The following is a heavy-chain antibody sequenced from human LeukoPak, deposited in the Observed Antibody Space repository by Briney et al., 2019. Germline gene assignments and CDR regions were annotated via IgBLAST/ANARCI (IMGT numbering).Heavy chain of an antibody. V-gene: IGHV4-39*01. J-gene: IGHJ4*02. D-gene: IGHD3-3*01. CDR2: IYYSGST. CDR3: ARHLYDFWSGYYQPRHFDY. CDR1: GGSISSSSNY. Sequence: PSETLSLTCTVSGGSISSSSNYWGWLRQPPGTGLEWIGSIYYSGSTYYNPSLKSRVTISVDTSKNQFSLKVTSVTAADTAVYYCARHLYDFWSGYYQPRHFDYWGQGTLVTVSS.